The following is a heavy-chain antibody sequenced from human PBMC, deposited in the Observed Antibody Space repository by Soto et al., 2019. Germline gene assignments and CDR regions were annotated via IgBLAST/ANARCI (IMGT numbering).Heavy chain of an antibody. CDR1: GGSFSDYY. CDR3: ARGRLVVRGVITWSGPPEGQKRRASFDP. V-gene: IGHV4-34*01. Sequence: SETLSLTCAVYGGSFSDYYWNWIRQPPGKGLEWIGEINHGGTTSYNPSLKSRVTISVGTSRNQFSLRLNSVTAADTAVYYCARGRLVVRGVITWSGPPEGQKRRASFDPWGQGTLVTGSS. D-gene: IGHD3-10*01. J-gene: IGHJ5*02. CDR2: INHGGTT.